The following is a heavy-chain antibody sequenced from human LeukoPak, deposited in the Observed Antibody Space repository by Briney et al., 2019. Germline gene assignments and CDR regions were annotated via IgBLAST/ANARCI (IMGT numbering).Heavy chain of an antibody. V-gene: IGHV1-58*02. CDR2: NVVGSGNT. Sequence: ASVKVSCKASGFTFTSSAMQWVRQARGQRLEWIGWNVVGSGNTNYAQKFQERVTITRDMSTSTAYMELSSLRSEDTAVYYCAASSGSGMSMGYWGQGTLVTVSS. J-gene: IGHJ4*02. CDR1: GFTFTSSA. D-gene: IGHD3-10*01. CDR3: AASSGSGMSMGY.